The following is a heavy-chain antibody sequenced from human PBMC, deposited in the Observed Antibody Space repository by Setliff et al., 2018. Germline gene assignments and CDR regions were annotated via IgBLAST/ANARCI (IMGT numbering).Heavy chain of an antibody. CDR3: ARVYSGYDPNHYFDY. V-gene: IGHV3-48*01. J-gene: IGHJ4*02. Sequence: GGSLRLSCAASGFTFSSYSMNWVRQAPGKGLEWVSYISSSSSTVYYADSVKGRFTISRDNAKNSLYLQMNSLRAEDTAVYYCARVYSGYDPNHYFDYWGQGTLVTVSS. D-gene: IGHD5-12*01. CDR1: GFTFSSYS. CDR2: ISSSSSTV.